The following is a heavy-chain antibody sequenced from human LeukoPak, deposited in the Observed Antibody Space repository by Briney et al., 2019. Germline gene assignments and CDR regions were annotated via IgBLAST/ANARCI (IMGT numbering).Heavy chain of an antibody. Sequence: ASVKVSCKASGYTFTAYYIQWVRQAPGQGLEWMGTIRPGDTRTTYAQKFQGRVTMTWDMSTTTGYMELSSLRSEDTAVYYCVREKSGGTYDYWGQGTLVAVSS. CDR1: GYTFTAYY. CDR2: IRPGDTRT. CDR3: VREKSGGTYDY. D-gene: IGHD3-16*01. V-gene: IGHV1-46*01. J-gene: IGHJ4*02.